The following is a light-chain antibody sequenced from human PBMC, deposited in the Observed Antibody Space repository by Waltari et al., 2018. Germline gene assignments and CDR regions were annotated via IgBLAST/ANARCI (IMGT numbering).Light chain of an antibody. CDR3: QNHERLPAT. CDR2: AAS. J-gene: IGKJ1*01. V-gene: IGKV3-20*01. Sequence: EIVLTQSPGTLSLSPGERATLSCRASQSIGKYLVWYQQKPGQAPRLLIDAASSRATGGPDRFSGSGSGTDFSLTISRREPEDFAVYYCQNHERLPATFGQGTKVEIK. CDR1: QSIGKY.